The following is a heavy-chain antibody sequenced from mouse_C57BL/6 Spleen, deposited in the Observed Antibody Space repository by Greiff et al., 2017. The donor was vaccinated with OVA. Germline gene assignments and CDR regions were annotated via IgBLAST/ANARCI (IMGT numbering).Heavy chain of an antibody. CDR3: ARWGGDY. Sequence: QVQLQQPGAELVRPGSSVKLSCKASGYTFTSYWMHWVKQRPIQGLEWIGNIDPSDSDTHYNQKFKDKATLTVDKSSSTAYMQLSSLTSEDFAVCYCARWGGDYWGQGTTLTVSS. CDR1: GYTFTSYW. CDR2: IDPSDSDT. J-gene: IGHJ2*01. V-gene: IGHV1-52*01.